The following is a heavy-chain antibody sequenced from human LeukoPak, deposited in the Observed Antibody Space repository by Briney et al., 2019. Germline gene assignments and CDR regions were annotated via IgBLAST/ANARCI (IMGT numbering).Heavy chain of an antibody. CDR1: GYSISSGYY. D-gene: IGHD6-13*01. J-gene: IGHJ4*02. V-gene: IGHV4-38-2*01. CDR3: ARLYSSSCSKN. Sequence: SETLSLTCAVSGYSISSGYYWGWIRQPPGKGLEWIGSIYLSGSTYYNPSLKSRVTISVDTSKNQFSLKLSSVTAADTAVYYCARLYSSSCSKNWGQGTLVTVSS. CDR2: IYLSGST.